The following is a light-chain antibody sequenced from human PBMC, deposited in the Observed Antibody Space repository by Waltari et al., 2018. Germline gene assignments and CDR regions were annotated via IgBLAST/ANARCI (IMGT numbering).Light chain of an antibody. CDR3: QQYNSYPYT. J-gene: IGKJ2*01. Sequence: DIQMTQSPSTLSASVGDRVTITCRASKSISSWLAWYQQNPGKAPKLRIYKASSLESGVPARFSGSGSGTEFTLTISSLQPDDFATYYCQQYNSYPYTFGQGTKLEIK. CDR1: KSISSW. CDR2: KAS. V-gene: IGKV1-5*03.